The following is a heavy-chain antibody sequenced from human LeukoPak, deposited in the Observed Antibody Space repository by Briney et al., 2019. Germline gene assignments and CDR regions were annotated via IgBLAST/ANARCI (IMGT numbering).Heavy chain of an antibody. J-gene: IGHJ5*02. CDR2: IYYSGST. CDR3: ARTGRITMVRGVPNWFDP. Sequence: PSETLSLTCTVSGGSISSGGYYWSWIRQHPGKGLERIGYIYYSGSTYYNPSLKSRVTISVDTSKNQFSLKLSSVTAADTAVYYCARTGRITMVRGVPNWFDPWGQGTLVTVSS. D-gene: IGHD3-10*01. V-gene: IGHV4-31*03. CDR1: GGSISSGGYY.